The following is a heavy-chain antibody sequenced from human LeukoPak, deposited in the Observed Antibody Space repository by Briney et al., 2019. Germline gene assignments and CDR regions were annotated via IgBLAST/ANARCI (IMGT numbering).Heavy chain of an antibody. CDR2: IYYSGIT. J-gene: IGHJ4*02. D-gene: IGHD6-13*01. Sequence: SETLSLTCTVSGGSVSSNNDYWSWIRQSPGKGLEWIGYIYYSGITNYNPSLKSRVTISVDTSENQFSLKLSSVTVADTAVYFCARTRPKYSSSWYADYFDYWGQGTLVTVSS. CDR3: ARTRPKYSSSWYADYFDY. V-gene: IGHV4-61*01. CDR1: GGSVSSNNDY.